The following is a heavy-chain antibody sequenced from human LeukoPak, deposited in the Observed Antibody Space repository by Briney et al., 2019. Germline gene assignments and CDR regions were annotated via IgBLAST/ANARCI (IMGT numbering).Heavy chain of an antibody. CDR2: ISWNSGSI. J-gene: IGHJ6*02. CDR3: AKDDGSELGYYYGMDV. D-gene: IGHD6-19*01. Sequence: GRSLRLSCAASGFTFDDYAMHWVRPAPGKGLEWVSGISWNSGSIGYADSVKGRFTISRDNAKNSLYLQMNSLRAEDTALYYCAKDDGSELGYYYGMDVWGQGTTVTVSS. V-gene: IGHV3-9*01. CDR1: GFTFDDYA.